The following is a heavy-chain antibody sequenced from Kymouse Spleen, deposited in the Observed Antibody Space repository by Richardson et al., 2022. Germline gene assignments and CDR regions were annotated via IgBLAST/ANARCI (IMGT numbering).Heavy chain of an antibody. CDR2: IKQDGSEK. J-gene: IGHJ4*02. D-gene: IGHD2-2*02,IGHD2-21*02. CDR1: GFTFSSYW. V-gene: IGHV3-7*01. Sequence: EVQLVESGGGLVQPGGSLRLSCAASGFTFSSYWMSWVRQAPGKGLEWVANIKQDGSEKYYVDSVKGRFTISRDNAKNSLYLQMNSLRAEDTAVYYCAREGVPATAIYFDYWGQGTLVTVSS. CDR3: AREGVPATAIYFDY.